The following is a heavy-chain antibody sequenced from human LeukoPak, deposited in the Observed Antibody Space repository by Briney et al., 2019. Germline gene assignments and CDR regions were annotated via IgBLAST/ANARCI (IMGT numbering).Heavy chain of an antibody. D-gene: IGHD4-17*01. CDR3: ARRHPGDYSDY. Sequence: ASVKVSCKASGYTFTSYYMHWLRQAPGQGLEWMGVINPSGGSTSYAQKFQGRVTMTRDTSTSTVYMELSSLRSEDTAVYYCARRHPGDYSDYWGQGTLVTVSS. J-gene: IGHJ4*02. V-gene: IGHV1-46*01. CDR1: GYTFTSYY. CDR2: INPSGGST.